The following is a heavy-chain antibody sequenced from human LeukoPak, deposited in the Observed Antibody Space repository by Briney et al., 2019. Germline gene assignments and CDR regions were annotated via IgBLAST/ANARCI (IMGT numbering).Heavy chain of an antibody. D-gene: IGHD5-12*01. J-gene: IGHJ4*02. Sequence: GGSLRLSCAASGFTFSSYAMSWVRQAPGKGLEWVSAISGSGGSTYYADSVKGRFTISRDNSKNTLYLQMNSLRAEDTAVYYCANHIVATINKLSHWGQGTLVTVSS. CDR3: ANHIVATINKLSH. CDR1: GFTFSSYA. CDR2: ISGSGGST. V-gene: IGHV3-23*01.